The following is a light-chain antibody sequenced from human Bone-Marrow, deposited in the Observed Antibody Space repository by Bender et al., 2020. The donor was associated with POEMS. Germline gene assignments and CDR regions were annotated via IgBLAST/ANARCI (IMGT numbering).Light chain of an antibody. CDR2: DVS. CDR3: ASYTSSSTLV. J-gene: IGLJ3*02. Sequence: QSALTQPASVSGSPGQSITISCTGTSSDVGSYNLVSWYQQHPGKAPKLLIYDVSNRPSGVPDRFSGSKSGNTASLTISGLQAEDEAHYHCASYTSSSTLVFGGGTKLTVL. CDR1: SSDVGSYNL. V-gene: IGLV2-14*02.